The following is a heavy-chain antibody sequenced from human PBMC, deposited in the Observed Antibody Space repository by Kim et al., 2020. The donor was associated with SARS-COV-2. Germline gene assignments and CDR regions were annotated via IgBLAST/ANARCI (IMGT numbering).Heavy chain of an antibody. D-gene: IGHD1-7*01. CDR2: ISGSGGST. V-gene: IGHV3-23*01. CDR1: GFTFSSYA. Sequence: GGSLRLSCAASGFTFSSYAMSWVRQAPGKGLEWVSAISGSGGSTYYADSVKGRFTISRDNSKNTLYLQMNSLRAEDTAVYYCAKLAYGELQPRGGAFDIWGQGTMVTVSS. J-gene: IGHJ3*02. CDR3: AKLAYGELQPRGGAFDI.